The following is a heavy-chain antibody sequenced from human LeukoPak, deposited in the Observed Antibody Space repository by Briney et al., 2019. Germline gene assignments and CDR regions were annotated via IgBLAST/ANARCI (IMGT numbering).Heavy chain of an antibody. CDR1: GFTFSSYA. V-gene: IGHV3-23*01. J-gene: IGHJ4*02. Sequence: PGGSLRLSCAAPGFTFSSYAMSWVRQAPGKGLEWASAISGSGGSTYYADPVKARFTISRDNSKNTLYLQMNSLRAEDTAVYYCAKDSYYGDYPTPPMGDYWGQGTLVTVSS. D-gene: IGHD4-17*01. CDR3: AKDSYYGDYPTPPMGDY. CDR2: ISGSGGST.